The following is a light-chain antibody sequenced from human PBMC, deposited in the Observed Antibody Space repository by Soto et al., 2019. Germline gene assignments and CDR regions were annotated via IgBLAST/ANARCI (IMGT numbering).Light chain of an antibody. CDR2: GAS. J-gene: IGKJ1*01. CDR1: QSVSNNY. Sequence: EIVLTHSPGTLSLSPGERATLSCRASQSVSNNYLAWCQQNPVRAPRLLICGASSRSACSPDRFSDSGSGTAFLLPISKLEPKDLEGNYGQQLGSSLGGFGKGTKWIS. V-gene: IGKV3-20*01. CDR3: QQLGSSLGG.